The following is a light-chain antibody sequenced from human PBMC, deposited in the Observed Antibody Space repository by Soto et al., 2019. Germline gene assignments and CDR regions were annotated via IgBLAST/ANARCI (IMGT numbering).Light chain of an antibody. CDR3: QQYNNWPRT. J-gene: IGKJ1*01. Sequence: DIVMTQSPATLSVSPWERATLSCMASQSVGSNLAWYQQKPGQAPRLLIYGASTRATDIASRFSGRGSGTEFTLTVSSLQSEDSAVYYCQQYNNWPRTFGQGTKVDIK. CDR1: QSVGSN. V-gene: IGKV3-15*01. CDR2: GAS.